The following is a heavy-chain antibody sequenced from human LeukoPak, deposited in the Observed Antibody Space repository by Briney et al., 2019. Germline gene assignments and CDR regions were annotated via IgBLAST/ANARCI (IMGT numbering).Heavy chain of an antibody. CDR3: ARDFSSGSI. CDR2: ITPSGSYI. D-gene: IGHD6-25*01. V-gene: IGHV3-21*01. CDR1: GLTFSTYA. Sequence: GRSLRLSCADSGLTFSTYAVHWVRQAPGKGLEWVSSITPSGSYIYYATSVKGRFTISRDNAKNSLYLQMNSLRAEDTAVYYCARDFSSGSIRGQGTMVTVSS. J-gene: IGHJ3*02.